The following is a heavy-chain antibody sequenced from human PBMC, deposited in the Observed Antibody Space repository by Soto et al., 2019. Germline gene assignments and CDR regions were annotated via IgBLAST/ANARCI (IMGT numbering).Heavy chain of an antibody. Sequence: ASVKVSCKASGYTFTSYDINWVRQATGQGLEWMGWMNPNSGNTGYAQKFQGRVTMTRNTSISTAYMELSSLRSEDTAVYYCARGRGFYCSGGSCYPIQTPPYYYYYMDVWGKGTTVTVSS. CDR3: ARGRGFYCSGGSCYPIQTPPYYYYYMDV. CDR1: GYTFTSYD. D-gene: IGHD2-15*01. J-gene: IGHJ6*03. V-gene: IGHV1-8*01. CDR2: MNPNSGNT.